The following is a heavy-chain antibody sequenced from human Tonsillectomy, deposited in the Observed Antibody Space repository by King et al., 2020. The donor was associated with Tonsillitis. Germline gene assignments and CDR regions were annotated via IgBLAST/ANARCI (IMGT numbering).Heavy chain of an antibody. D-gene: IGHD3-10*01. Sequence: QLQESGPGLVKPSETLSLTCTVSGGSISSYYWSWIRQPPGKGLEWVGYISYSWSTNYNPSLKSRVTISVDTAKNQFSLKLSSVTAADTAVYYCARARFGYYMDVWGKGTTVTVAS. J-gene: IGHJ6*03. CDR1: GGSISSYY. V-gene: IGHV4-59*01. CDR3: ARARFGYYMDV. CDR2: ISYSWST.